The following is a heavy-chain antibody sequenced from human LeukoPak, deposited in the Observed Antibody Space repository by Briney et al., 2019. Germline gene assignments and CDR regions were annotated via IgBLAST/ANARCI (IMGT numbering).Heavy chain of an antibody. V-gene: IGHV4-31*03. CDR1: GCSISSGGYY. D-gene: IGHD2-8*01. CDR2: IYYSGST. CDR3: ATRLDGYAV. J-gene: IGHJ6*02. Sequence: PSETLSLTCTVSGCSISSGGYYWSWIRQHPGKGLEWIGYIYYSGSTYYNPSLKSRVTISVDTSKNQFSLKLSSATAADTAVYYCATRLDGYAVWGQGTTVTVSS.